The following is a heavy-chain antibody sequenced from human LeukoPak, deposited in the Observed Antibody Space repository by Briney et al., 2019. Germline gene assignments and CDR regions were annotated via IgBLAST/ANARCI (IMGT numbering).Heavy chain of an antibody. Sequence: SETLSLTCTVSGGSISSGSYYWSWIRQPAGKGLEWIGRIYTSGSTNYNPSLKSRVTISVDTSKNQFSLKLSSVTAADTAVYYCARGVYGGNFYYYYMDVWGKGTTVTISS. V-gene: IGHV4-61*02. D-gene: IGHD4-23*01. CDR1: GGSISSGSYY. CDR3: ARGVYGGNFYYYYMDV. CDR2: IYTSGST. J-gene: IGHJ6*03.